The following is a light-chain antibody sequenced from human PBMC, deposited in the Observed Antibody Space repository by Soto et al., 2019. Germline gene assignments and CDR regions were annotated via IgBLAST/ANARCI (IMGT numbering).Light chain of an antibody. J-gene: IGKJ2*01. V-gene: IGKV3-20*01. CDR2: GAS. CDR3: QQYGSSPST. CDR1: QTVSSNY. Sequence: EIVLTQSPGTLSLAPGERATLSCRASQTVSSNYLAWHQQRPGQAPRLLIYGASGRATGIPDRFSGSGSGTDFTLTISRLVTEDFAVYYCQQYGSSPSTFGQGTKLEIK.